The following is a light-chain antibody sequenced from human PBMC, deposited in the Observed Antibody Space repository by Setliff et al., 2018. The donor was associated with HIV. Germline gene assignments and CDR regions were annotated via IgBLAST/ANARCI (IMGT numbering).Light chain of an antibody. CDR1: SSDVGDYNY. Sequence: QSALTQPASVSGSPGQSITISCTGTSSDVGDYNYVSWSQQHPGKAPKLMIYDVSKRPSGVSNRFSGAKSGNTASLTISGLQAEDEADYYCSSYTGSNTYIFGSWTKVTVL. CDR3: SSYTGSNTYI. J-gene: IGLJ1*01. CDR2: DVS. V-gene: IGLV2-14*01.